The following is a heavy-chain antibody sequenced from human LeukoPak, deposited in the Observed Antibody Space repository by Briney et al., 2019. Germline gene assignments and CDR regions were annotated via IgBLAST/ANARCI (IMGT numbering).Heavy chain of an antibody. V-gene: IGHV4-59*01. CDR1: GGSISSYY. J-gene: IGHJ4*02. D-gene: IGHD3/OR15-3a*01. CDR3: ARDQDWNFDY. CDR2: IYYSGST. Sequence: SETLSLTCTVSGGSISSYYWSWIRQPPGKGLEWIGYIYYSGSTDYNPSLKSRVTISVDSSKNQFSLKLSSVTAADTAVYYCARDQDWNFDYWGQGTLVTVSS.